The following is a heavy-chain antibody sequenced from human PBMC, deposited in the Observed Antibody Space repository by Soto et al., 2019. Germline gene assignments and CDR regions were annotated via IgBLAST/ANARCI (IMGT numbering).Heavy chain of an antibody. D-gene: IGHD5-18*01. CDR3: ARGLNGYLYYFDY. Sequence: ASVKVSCKASGYTFTSYAMHWVRQAPGQRLEWMGWINAGNGNTKYSQKFQGRVTITRDTSASTAYMELSSLRSEDTAVHYCARGLNGYLYYFDYWGQGTLVTVSS. CDR1: GYTFTSYA. CDR2: INAGNGNT. J-gene: IGHJ4*02. V-gene: IGHV1-3*01.